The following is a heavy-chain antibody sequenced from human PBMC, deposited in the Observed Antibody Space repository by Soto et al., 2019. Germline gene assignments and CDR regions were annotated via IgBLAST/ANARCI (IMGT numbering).Heavy chain of an antibody. J-gene: IGHJ4*02. V-gene: IGHV1-46*01. D-gene: IGHD2-15*01. Sequence: GASVKVSCKASGYTFTSYYMHWVRQAPGQGLEWMGIINPSGGSTSYAQKFQGRVTMTRDTSTSTVYMELSSLRSEDTAVYYCARDGSYCSGGSCYSSLPFDYWGQGXLVTVSS. CDR2: INPSGGST. CDR1: GYTFTSYY. CDR3: ARDGSYCSGGSCYSSLPFDY.